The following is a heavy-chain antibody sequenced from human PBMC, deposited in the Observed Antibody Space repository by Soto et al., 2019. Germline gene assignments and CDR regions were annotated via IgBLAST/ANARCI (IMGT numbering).Heavy chain of an antibody. J-gene: IGHJ4*02. CDR2: ISGGGSGA. CDR3: AIDLWWYTH. D-gene: IGHD2-15*01. CDR1: GFTFSDHA. V-gene: IGHV3-23*01. Sequence: EVQLLESGGGLVQPGGSQRLSCTASGFTFSDHAMTWVRQAPGKGLEWVSGISGGGSGAYYADSVKGRFTVSRANSKNTLFLQMDSLRAEDTAVYYCAIDLWWYTHWGQGTLVTVSS.